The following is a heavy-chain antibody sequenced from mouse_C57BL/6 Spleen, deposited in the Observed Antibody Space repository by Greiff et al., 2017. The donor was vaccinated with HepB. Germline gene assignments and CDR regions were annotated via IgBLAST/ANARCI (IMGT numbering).Heavy chain of an antibody. V-gene: IGHV1-61*01. Sequence: QVQLQQPGAELVRPGSSVKLSCKASGYTFTSYWMDWVKQRPGQGLEWIGNIYPSDSETHYNQKFKDKATLTVDKSSSTAYMQLSSLTSEDSAVYYCARNYYYAMTTGVKEPQSPSPQ. J-gene: IGHJ4*01. CDR3: ARNYYYAMTT. CDR2: IYPSDSET. CDR1: GYTFTSYW.